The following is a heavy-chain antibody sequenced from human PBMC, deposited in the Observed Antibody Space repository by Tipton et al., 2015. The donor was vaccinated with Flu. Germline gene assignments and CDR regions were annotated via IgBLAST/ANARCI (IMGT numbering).Heavy chain of an antibody. Sequence: TLSLTCAVSGYSISSGYYWAWIRQAPGKGLEWLGSMYHSGNTYSSPSLKSRVTISVDTSKNHFSLKLNSVTAADTTVYYYAREGGGSLDYWGQGTLVTVSS. CDR1: GYSISSGYY. CDR3: AREGGGSLDY. CDR2: MYHSGNT. D-gene: IGHD2-15*01. V-gene: IGHV4-38-2*02. J-gene: IGHJ4*02.